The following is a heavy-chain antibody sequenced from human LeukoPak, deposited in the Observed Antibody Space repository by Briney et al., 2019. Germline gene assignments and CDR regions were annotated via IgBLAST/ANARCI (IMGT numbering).Heavy chain of an antibody. D-gene: IGHD3-22*01. J-gene: IGHJ3*02. CDR1: GYSISSSNW. CDR3: ARAGRDYYDSSGSLKDAFDI. Sequence: SDTLSLTCAVSGYSISSSNWWGWIRQPPGKGLEWIGYIYYSGSTYYNPSLKSRVTMSVDTSKNQFSLKLSPVTAVDTAVYYCARAGRDYYDSSGSLKDAFDIWGQGTMVTVSS. V-gene: IGHV4-28*03. CDR2: IYYSGST.